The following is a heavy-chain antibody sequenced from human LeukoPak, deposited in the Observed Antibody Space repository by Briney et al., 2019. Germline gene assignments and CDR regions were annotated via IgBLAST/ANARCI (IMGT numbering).Heavy chain of an antibody. Sequence: GGSLRLSCAASGFTFNAYSMNWVRQAPGKGLEWVSNIISRGDTTHYAASVKGRFTISRDNAKNSVFLHLNSLRGDDTAVYYCARGRGYCTGVSCDIDYWGQGTLVTVSS. V-gene: IGHV3-48*04. D-gene: IGHD2-8*02. J-gene: IGHJ4*02. CDR2: IISRGDTT. CDR1: GFTFNAYS. CDR3: ARGRGYCTGVSCDIDY.